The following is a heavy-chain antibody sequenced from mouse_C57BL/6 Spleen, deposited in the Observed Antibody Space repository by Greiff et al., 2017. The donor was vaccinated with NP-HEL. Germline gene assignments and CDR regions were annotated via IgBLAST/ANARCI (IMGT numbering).Heavy chain of an antibody. Sequence: VKLVESGAELVKPGASVKISCKASGYAFSSYWMNWVKQRPGKGLEWIGQIYPGDGDTNYNGKFKGKATLTADKSSSTAYMQLSSLTSEDSAVYFCARWDSSGYGDFDYWGQGTTLTVSS. D-gene: IGHD3-2*02. J-gene: IGHJ2*01. CDR3: ARWDSSGYGDFDY. CDR1: GYAFSSYW. V-gene: IGHV1-80*01. CDR2: IYPGDGDT.